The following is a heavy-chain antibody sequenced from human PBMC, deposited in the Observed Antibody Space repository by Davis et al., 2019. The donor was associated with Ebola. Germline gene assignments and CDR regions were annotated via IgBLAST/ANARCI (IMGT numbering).Heavy chain of an antibody. CDR3: ARDGYCSGGSCYYSYYYYGMDV. Sequence: AASVKVSCKASGYTFTGYYMHWVRQAPGQGLEWMGWINPNSGGTNYAQKFQGWVTMTRDTSISTAYMELSRLRSDDTAVYYCARDGYCSGGSCYYSYYYYGMDVWGQGTTVTVSS. J-gene: IGHJ6*02. CDR1: GYTFTGYY. CDR2: INPNSGGT. V-gene: IGHV1-2*04. D-gene: IGHD2-15*01.